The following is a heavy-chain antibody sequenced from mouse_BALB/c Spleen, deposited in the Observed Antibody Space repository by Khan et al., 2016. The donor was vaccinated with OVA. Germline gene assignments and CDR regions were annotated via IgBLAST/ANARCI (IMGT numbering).Heavy chain of an antibody. D-gene: IGHD1-1*01. J-gene: IGHJ2*01. Sequence: EVQLQQSGPELMRPGASVKISCTASGYSFTGYFMNWVMQSHGKSLEWIGRINPHIGETFYNQRFKDKATLTVDESSSTAHMELRSLTSEDSAVYYCTRIYRSDFDYWGQGTTLTVSS. V-gene: IGHV1-20*01. CDR2: INPHIGET. CDR1: GYSFTGYF. CDR3: TRIYRSDFDY.